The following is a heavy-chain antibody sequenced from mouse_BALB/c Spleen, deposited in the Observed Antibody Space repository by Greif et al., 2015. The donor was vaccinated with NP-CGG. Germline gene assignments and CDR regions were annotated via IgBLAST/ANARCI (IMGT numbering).Heavy chain of an antibody. J-gene: IGHJ4*01. CDR2: IDPSDSET. V-gene: IGHV1S126*01. CDR1: GYSFTSYW. D-gene: IGHD1-1*01. CDR3: ARGVLRYYAMDY. Sequence: QVQLQQSGPQLVRPGASVKISCKASGYSFTSYWMHWVKQRPGQGLEWIGMIDPSDSETRLNQKFKDKATLTVDKSSGTAYMQLSSPTSEDSAVYYCARGVLRYYAMDYWGQGTSVTVSS.